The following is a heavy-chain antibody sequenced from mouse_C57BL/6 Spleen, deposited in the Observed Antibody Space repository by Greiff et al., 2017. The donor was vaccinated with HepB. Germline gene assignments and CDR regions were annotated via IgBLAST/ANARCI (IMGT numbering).Heavy chain of an antibody. J-gene: IGHJ4*01. D-gene: IGHD3-2*02. V-gene: IGHV14-4*01. CDR1: GFNIKDDY. CDR2: IDPENGDT. Sequence: VQLQQSGAELVRPGASVKLSCTASGFNIKDDYMHWVKQRPEQGLEWIGWIDPENGDTEYASKFQGKATITADTSSNTAYLQLSSLTSEDTAVYYCTTSSSGYVSAMDYWGQGTSVTVSS. CDR3: TTSSSGYVSAMDY.